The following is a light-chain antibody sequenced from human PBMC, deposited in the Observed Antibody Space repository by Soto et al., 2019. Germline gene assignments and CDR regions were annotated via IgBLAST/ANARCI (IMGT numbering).Light chain of an antibody. CDR3: EVAEYFPGT. J-gene: IGKJ1*01. CDR1: QGISSW. Sequence: EMQMTLKEAPFDVPGREVGNTNCRASQGISSWLAWYQQRPGKAPKLLIYAASNLQNEVPSRFSGSGSGTDFALTISFLQPEDFAPYNCEVAEYFPGTFCQGTKA. CDR2: AAS. V-gene: IGKV1D-12*01.